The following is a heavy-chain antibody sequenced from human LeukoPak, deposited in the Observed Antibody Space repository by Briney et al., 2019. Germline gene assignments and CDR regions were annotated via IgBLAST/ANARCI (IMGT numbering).Heavy chain of an antibody. V-gene: IGHV3-53*01. J-gene: IGHJ2*01. D-gene: IGHD6-25*01. Sequence: PGGSLRLSCAASGFTVSSNYMSWVRQAPGKGLEWVSVIYSGGSTYYADSVKGRFTISRDNSKNTLYLQMNSLRAEDTAVYYCARDGLAAATLHWCFDLWGRGTLVTVSS. CDR3: ARDGLAAATLHWCFDL. CDR1: GFTVSSNY. CDR2: IYSGGST.